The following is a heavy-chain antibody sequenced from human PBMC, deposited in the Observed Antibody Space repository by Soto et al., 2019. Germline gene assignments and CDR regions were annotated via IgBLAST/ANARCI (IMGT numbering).Heavy chain of an antibody. V-gene: IGHV5-51*01. CDR1: GYSFTKYW. J-gene: IGHJ6*02. CDR2: IYPDESDT. CDR3: ARTSAAGKYYYGMDV. D-gene: IGHD6-13*01. Sequence: PGESLKISCKGSGYSFTKYWIGWVRQMPGKGLEWMAIIYPDESDTRYSPSFQGQVTISADKSISTAYLQWSSLKASGTAMYYCARTSAAGKYYYGMDVWGQGTTVTVSS.